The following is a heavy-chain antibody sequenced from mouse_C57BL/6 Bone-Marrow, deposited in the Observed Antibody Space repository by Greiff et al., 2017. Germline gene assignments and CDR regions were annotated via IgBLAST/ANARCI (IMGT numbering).Heavy chain of an antibody. CDR3: ARSSLFWGWYFDV. V-gene: IGHV3-8*01. D-gene: IGHD1-1*02. J-gene: IGHJ1*03. CDR1: GYSITSDS. CDR2: ISYSGST. Sequence: EVKVVESGPGLAKPSQTLSLTCSVTGYSITSDSWNWIRKYPGNKLEYMGYISYSGSTYYNPSLKSRISITRDTAKNQYYLQLNSVTTEDTATYYCARSSLFWGWYFDVWGTGTTVTVAS.